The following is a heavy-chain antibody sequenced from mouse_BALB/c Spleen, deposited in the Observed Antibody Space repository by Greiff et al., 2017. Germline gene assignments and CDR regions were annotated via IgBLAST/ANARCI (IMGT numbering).Heavy chain of an antibody. J-gene: IGHJ2*01. CDR3: ARLRDGYYPFDY. CDR1: GDSITSGY. CDR2: ISYSGST. V-gene: IGHV3-8*02. Sequence: EVQRVESGPSLVKPSQTLSLTCSVTGDSITSGYWNWIRKFPGNKLEYMGYISYSGSTYYNPSLKSRISITRDTSKNQYYLQLNSVTTEDTATYYCARLRDGYYPFDYWGQGTTLTVSS. D-gene: IGHD2-3*01.